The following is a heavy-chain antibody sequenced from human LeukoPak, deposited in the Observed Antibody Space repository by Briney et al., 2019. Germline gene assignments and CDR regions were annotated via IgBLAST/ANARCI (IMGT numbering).Heavy chain of an antibody. CDR3: ARAGIVGANDAFDI. D-gene: IGHD1-26*01. Sequence: GGSLRLSCAASEFTFSSYTMNWVRQAPGKGLEWVSSISSSSSYIYYADSVKGRFTISRDNAKNSLYLQMNSLRAEDTAVYYCARAGIVGANDAFDIWGQGTMVTVSS. CDR1: EFTFSSYT. V-gene: IGHV3-21*01. CDR2: ISSSSSYI. J-gene: IGHJ3*02.